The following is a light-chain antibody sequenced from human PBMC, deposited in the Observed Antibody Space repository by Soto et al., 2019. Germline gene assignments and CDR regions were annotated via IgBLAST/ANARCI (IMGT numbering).Light chain of an antibody. CDR2: GAS. J-gene: IGKJ2*01. CDR3: QHYGSSPRYT. Sequence: EIVLTQSPGTLSLSPGERATLSCRASQSVSSSYLAWYQQKPGQAPRLLIYGASSRATGIPDRFSGSGSGTDFTLTISTLEPVDFAVYYCQHYGSSPRYTFGQGTKLEIK. V-gene: IGKV3-20*01. CDR1: QSVSSSY.